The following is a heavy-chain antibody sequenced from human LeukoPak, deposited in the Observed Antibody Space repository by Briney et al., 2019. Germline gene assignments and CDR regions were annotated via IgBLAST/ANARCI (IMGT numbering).Heavy chain of an antibody. CDR3: TRSPVTGTTGVAY. D-gene: IGHD1-7*01. J-gene: IGHJ4*02. V-gene: IGHV5-51*01. Sequence: GESLQISCKGSGYFFASYCIGWVRQMPGKGVEWMGIIYPGDSDTRHSPSFQDHVTISVDKSTSTAYLHLKASDTAMYYCTRSPVTGTTGVAYWGQGTLVTVSS. CDR1: GYFFASYC. CDR2: IYPGDSDT.